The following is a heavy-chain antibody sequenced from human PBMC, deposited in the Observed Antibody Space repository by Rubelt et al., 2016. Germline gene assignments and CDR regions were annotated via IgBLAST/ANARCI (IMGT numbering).Heavy chain of an antibody. Sequence: QLQLQESGPGLVKPSETLSLACGVYSGSLSGYYWNWIRQSPGKGLEWIGYIYYSGSTNYSPSLKSRVTISVDTSRNQFSLKLSSGTAADTAVYYCARHGAGSSPVKIWGQGTMVTVSS. CDR1: SGSLSGYY. CDR3: ARHGAGSSPVKI. V-gene: IGHV4-59*08. J-gene: IGHJ3*02. CDR2: IYYSGST. D-gene: IGHD3-10*01.